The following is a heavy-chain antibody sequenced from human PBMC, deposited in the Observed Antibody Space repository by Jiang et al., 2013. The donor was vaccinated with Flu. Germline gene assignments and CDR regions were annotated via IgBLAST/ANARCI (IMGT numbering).Heavy chain of an antibody. CDR3: ARDYLFGGAPDY. CDR2: IYYSGST. J-gene: IGHJ4*02. CDR1: GGSISSYY. V-gene: IGHV4-59*01. D-gene: IGHD3-16*01. Sequence: SGPGLVKPSETLSLTCTVSGGSISSYYWSWIRQPPGKGLEWIGYIYYSGSTNYNPSLKSRVTISVDTSKNQFSLKLSSVTAADTAVYYCARDYLFGGAPDYWGQGTLVTVSS.